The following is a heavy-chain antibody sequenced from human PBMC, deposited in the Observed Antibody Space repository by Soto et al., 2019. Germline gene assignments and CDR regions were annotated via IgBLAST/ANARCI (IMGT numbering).Heavy chain of an antibody. D-gene: IGHD3-10*01. CDR3: ARGSHLAITMVRGVREARFDY. J-gene: IGHJ4*02. V-gene: IGHV4-34*01. CDR2: INHSGST. Sequence: QVQLQQWGAGLLKPSETLSLTCAVYVGSFSGYYWSWIRQPPGKGLEWIGEINHSGSTNYNPSLKSRVTISVDTSKNQFSLKLSSVTAADTAVYYCARGSHLAITMVRGVREARFDYWGQGTLVTVSS. CDR1: VGSFSGYY.